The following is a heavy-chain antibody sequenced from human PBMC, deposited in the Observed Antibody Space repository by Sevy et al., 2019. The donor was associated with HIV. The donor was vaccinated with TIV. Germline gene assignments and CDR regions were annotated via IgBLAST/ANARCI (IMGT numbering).Heavy chain of an antibody. Sequence: GGSLRLSCAASGFTFSSYAMHWVRQAPGKGLEWVAVISYDGSNKYYADSVKGRFTISRDNSKNTLYLQMNSLRAEDTAVYYCARVVVPAAINYYGMDVWGQWTTVTVSS. CDR2: ISYDGSNK. CDR3: ARVVVPAAINYYGMDV. V-gene: IGHV3-30*04. CDR1: GFTFSSYA. D-gene: IGHD2-2*02. J-gene: IGHJ6*02.